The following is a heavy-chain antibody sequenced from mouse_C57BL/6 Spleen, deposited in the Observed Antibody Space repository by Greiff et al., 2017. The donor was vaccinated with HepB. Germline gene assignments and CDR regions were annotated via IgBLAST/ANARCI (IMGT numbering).Heavy chain of an antibody. J-gene: IGHJ4*01. Sequence: EVQLVESGPGLVKPSQSLSLTCSVTGYSITSGYYWNWIRQFPGNKLEWMGYISYDGSNNYNPSLKNRISITRDTSKNQFFLKLNSVTTEDTATYYCARDDGYYGAMDYWGQGTSVTVSS. CDR2: ISYDGSN. V-gene: IGHV3-6*01. D-gene: IGHD2-3*01. CDR3: ARDDGYYGAMDY. CDR1: GYSITSGYY.